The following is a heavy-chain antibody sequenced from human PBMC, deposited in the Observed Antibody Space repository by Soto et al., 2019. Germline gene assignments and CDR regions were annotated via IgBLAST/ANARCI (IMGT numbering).Heavy chain of an antibody. CDR2: IYYSGST. CDR1: GGSIGSYY. Sequence: SETLSLTCTVSGGSIGSYYWSWIRQPPGKGLEWIGYIYYSGSTNYNPSLKSRVTISVDTSKNQFSLKLSSVTAADTAVYYCARYGLDYYYYGMDVWGQGTTVTVSS. D-gene: IGHD4-17*01. J-gene: IGHJ6*02. V-gene: IGHV4-59*01. CDR3: ARYGLDYYYYGMDV.